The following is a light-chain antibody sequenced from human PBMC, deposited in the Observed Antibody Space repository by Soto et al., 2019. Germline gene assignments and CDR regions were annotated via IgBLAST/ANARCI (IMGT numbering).Light chain of an antibody. CDR2: DAS. J-gene: IGKJ1*01. CDR3: QQSNNWPKT. Sequence: EIVMTQSPDTLSVSPGETATLSCRASQSVGSNLAWYQQKPGQAPRLLISDASTRAAGLPARFSGSGSGTEFTLTISSLQSEDFAVYYCQQSNNWPKTFVQGTK. V-gene: IGKV3-15*01. CDR1: QSVGSN.